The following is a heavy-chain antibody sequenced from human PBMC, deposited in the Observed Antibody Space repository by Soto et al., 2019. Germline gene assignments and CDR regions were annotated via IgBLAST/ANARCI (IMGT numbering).Heavy chain of an antibody. V-gene: IGHV3-23*01. CDR3: AKGPEYDILTGCDY. CDR2: LSGGGSTT. Sequence: EVQLLESGGGFVQPGESLRLSCAASGFPFRMSAMSWVRQAPGRGLDWVSSLSGGGSTTDYADSVKGRFTISRENSKNTVHLQMNSLRAEDTALYYCAKGPEYDILTGCDYWGQGALVTVSS. D-gene: IGHD3-9*01. CDR1: GFPFRMSA. J-gene: IGHJ4*02.